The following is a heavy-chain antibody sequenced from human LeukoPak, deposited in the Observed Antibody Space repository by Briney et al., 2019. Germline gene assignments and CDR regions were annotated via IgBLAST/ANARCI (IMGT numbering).Heavy chain of an antibody. Sequence: SETLSLTCTVSGGSISGHYWSWIRQPPGKGLEWIGYIYYSGSINYSPSLKSRVTMSVDTSKNQFSLRLTSVTAADTAVYYCARQIAVVEPTDPNWFDSWGQGTLVTVSS. CDR3: ARQIAVVEPTDPNWFDS. V-gene: IGHV4-59*08. D-gene: IGHD2-21*01. CDR1: GGSISGHY. CDR2: IYYSGSI. J-gene: IGHJ5*01.